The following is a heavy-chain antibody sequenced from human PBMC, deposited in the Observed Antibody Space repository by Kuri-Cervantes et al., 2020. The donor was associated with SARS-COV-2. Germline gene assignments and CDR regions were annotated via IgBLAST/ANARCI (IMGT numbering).Heavy chain of an antibody. D-gene: IGHD3-10*01. CDR2: IFSGGSS. CDR3: ARVEGSSFGWFDP. V-gene: IGHV4-4*07. Sequence: GSLRLSCNVSGGSMSGQYWSWIRQSAGQGLEWIGRIFSGGSSVHNPSLGSRVSMSVDTSKNQFSLRLTSVTAADTATYYCARVEGSSFGWFDPWGQGILVTVSS. CDR1: GGSMSGQY. J-gene: IGHJ5*02.